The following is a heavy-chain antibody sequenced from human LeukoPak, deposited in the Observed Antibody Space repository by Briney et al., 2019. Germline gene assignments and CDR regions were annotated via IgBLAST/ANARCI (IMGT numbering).Heavy chain of an antibody. V-gene: IGHV4-34*01. D-gene: IGHD2-2*01. CDR2: FNHSGST. Sequence: SETLSLTCAVYGGSFSGYYWSWIRQPPGKGLEWIGEFNHSGSTNYNPSIKSRVTISVDTSKNQFSLNLTSVTAADTAVYYCARGPLIVVVPAASGPYNWFDPWGQGTLVTVSS. CDR3: ARGPLIVVVPAASGPYNWFDP. J-gene: IGHJ5*02. CDR1: GGSFSGYY.